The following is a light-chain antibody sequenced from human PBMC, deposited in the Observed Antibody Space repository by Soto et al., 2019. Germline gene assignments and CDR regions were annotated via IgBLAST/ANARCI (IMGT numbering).Light chain of an antibody. CDR3: SSYTSSSTSYV. CDR1: SSDVGGYNY. V-gene: IGLV2-14*01. Sequence: QSALTQPASVSGSPGQSITISCTGTSSDVGGYNYVSWYQQHPGKAPKLMIYDVSNRPSGVSNRFSGSKSGNTASLTISGLQAEDEADYCCSSYTSSSTSYVFATGTKVTVL. J-gene: IGLJ1*01. CDR2: DVS.